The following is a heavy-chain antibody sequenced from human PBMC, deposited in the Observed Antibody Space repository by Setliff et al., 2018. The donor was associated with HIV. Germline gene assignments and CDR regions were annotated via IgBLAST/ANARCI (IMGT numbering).Heavy chain of an antibody. CDR1: GGSISSGSYY. V-gene: IGHV4-61*02. CDR3: ARGANFWSGYDS. D-gene: IGHD3-3*01. J-gene: IGHJ4*02. CDR2: IYTSGST. Sequence: SETLSLTCTVSGGSISSGSYYWSWIRQPAGKGLEWIGRIYTSGSTNYSPSHKSRVTISLDMSKNQFSLRLTSVTAADTAVYYCARGANFWSGYDSWGQGTLVTVSS.